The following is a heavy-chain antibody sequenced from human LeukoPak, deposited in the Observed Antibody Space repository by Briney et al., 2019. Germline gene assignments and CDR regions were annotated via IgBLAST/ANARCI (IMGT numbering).Heavy chain of an antibody. CDR3: ARDDRFPGAFDI. Sequence: PGGSLRLSCAASGFTFSDYGMHWVRQAPGKGLEWVSRISGSGGITFYGDSVKGRFSISRDNSKNTLYLQMNSLRAEDTAVYYCARDDRFPGAFDIWGQGTMVTVSS. CDR2: ISGSGGIT. V-gene: IGHV3-NL1*01. J-gene: IGHJ3*02. D-gene: IGHD2/OR15-2a*01. CDR1: GFTFSDYG.